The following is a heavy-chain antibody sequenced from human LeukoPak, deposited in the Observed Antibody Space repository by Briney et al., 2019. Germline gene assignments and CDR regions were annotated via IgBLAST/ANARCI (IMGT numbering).Heavy chain of an antibody. CDR1: GFTFSSYE. D-gene: IGHD6-13*01. V-gene: IGHV3-48*03. CDR3: AKEGYSRGYYYYYYMDI. J-gene: IGHJ6*03. CDR2: ISSSGSTI. Sequence: PGGSLRLSCAASGFTFSSYEMNWVRQAPGKGLEWVSYISSSGSTIYYADSVKGRFTISRDNAKNSLDLQMNSLRAEDTSVYYCAKEGYSRGYYYYYYMDIWGKGTTVTVSS.